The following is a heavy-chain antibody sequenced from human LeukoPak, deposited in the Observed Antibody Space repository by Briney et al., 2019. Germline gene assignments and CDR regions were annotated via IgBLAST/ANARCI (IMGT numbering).Heavy chain of an antibody. CDR3: VREIGYCSSTSCYVPEY. CDR2: IHNSGRT. Sequence: PSETLSLTCTVSGDSINSDGYYWSWIRQHPGKGLEWIGYIHNSGRTYYNPSLESRVTISADPSKNQFSLKLSSVTAADTAVYFCVREIGYCSSTSCYVPEYWGQGTLVTVSS. D-gene: IGHD2-2*03. J-gene: IGHJ4*02. CDR1: GDSINSDGYY. V-gene: IGHV4-31*03.